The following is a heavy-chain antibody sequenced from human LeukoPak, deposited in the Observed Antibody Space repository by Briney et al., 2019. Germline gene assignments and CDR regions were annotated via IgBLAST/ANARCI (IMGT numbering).Heavy chain of an antibody. J-gene: IGHJ3*02. V-gene: IGHV3-23*01. CDR3: AKVQRYFDWLYGAFDI. Sequence: GGSLRLSCAASGFTFSSYAMSWVRQAPGKGLEWVSAISGSGGSTYYADSVKGRFTISRDDSNNTLYLQMNSLRAEDTAVYYCAKVQRYFDWLYGAFDIWGQGTMVTVSS. CDR1: GFTFSSYA. CDR2: ISGSGGST. D-gene: IGHD3-9*01.